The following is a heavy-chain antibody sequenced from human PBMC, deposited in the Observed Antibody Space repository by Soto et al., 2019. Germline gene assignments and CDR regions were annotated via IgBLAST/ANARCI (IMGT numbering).Heavy chain of an antibody. V-gene: IGHV1-69*01. CDR3: ARGWGYDSTVYCYAY. CDR2: IIPIFGTA. Sequence: QVQLVQSGAEVRKPGSSVRVSCKASGGSFNRHTISWVRQAPGQGLEWMGGIIPIFGTANHAQKFQGRVTIIADESTSTVYMELSSLRSDDTAIYYCARGWGYDSTVYCYAYWGQGTLVIVSS. D-gene: IGHD3-22*01. J-gene: IGHJ4*02. CDR1: GGSFNRHT.